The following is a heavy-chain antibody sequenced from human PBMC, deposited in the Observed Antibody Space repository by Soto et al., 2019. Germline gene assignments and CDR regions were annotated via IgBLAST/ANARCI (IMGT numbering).Heavy chain of an antibody. CDR2: MGAHSGHT. CDR3: GSEGQQLAQEDYYRFNGMDV. J-gene: IGHJ6*02. D-gene: IGHD6-13*01. Sequence: QFQLVQSGAEVKKPGASVKVSCKASGYNFTRFGISWVRQAPGHGLERMGWMGAHSGHTRQAQKLQGRLTMTTDASMNTADIDLRSLTSDDTALYDWGSEGQQLAQEDYYRFNGMDVWGQGTTVIVSS. V-gene: IGHV1-18*01. CDR1: GYNFTRFG.